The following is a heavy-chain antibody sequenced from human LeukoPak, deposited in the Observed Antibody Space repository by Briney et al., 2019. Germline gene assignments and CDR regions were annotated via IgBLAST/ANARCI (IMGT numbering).Heavy chain of an antibody. J-gene: IGHJ4*02. D-gene: IGHD1-26*01. Sequence: SETLSLTCTVSGGSISSYYWSWIRQPAGKGLEWIGRIYTRGSTNYNPSLKSRVTISVDKSKNQFSLKLSSVTAADTAVYYCAREGGATTYYFDYWGQGTLVTVSS. V-gene: IGHV4-4*07. CDR1: GGSISSYY. CDR2: IYTRGST. CDR3: AREGGATTYYFDY.